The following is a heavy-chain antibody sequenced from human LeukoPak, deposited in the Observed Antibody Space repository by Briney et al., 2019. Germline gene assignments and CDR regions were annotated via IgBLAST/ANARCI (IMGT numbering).Heavy chain of an antibody. V-gene: IGHV4-34*01. CDR1: GGSFSGYY. D-gene: IGHD3-10*01. CDR3: ARDRSGSGSFFDY. J-gene: IGHJ4*02. CDR2: INHSGST. Sequence: PSETLSLTCAVYGGSFSGYYWSWIRQPPGKGLEWIGEINHSGSTNYNPSLKSRVTISVDTSKNQFSLKLSSVTAADTAVYYCARDRSGSGSFFDYWGQGTLVTVSS.